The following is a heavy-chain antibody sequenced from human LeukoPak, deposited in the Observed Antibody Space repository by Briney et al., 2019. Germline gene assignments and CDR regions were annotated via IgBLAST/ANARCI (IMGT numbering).Heavy chain of an antibody. CDR3: STGPRSLPY. D-gene: IGHD4-23*01. V-gene: IGHV3-11*01. CDR2: ISGMGHDI. CDR1: GLSFSDSY. Sequence: PGGSLRLSCVVSGLSFSDSYMTWIRQTPGMGLESLAYISGMGHDIYYADSVKGRFTISRDNAKNSLYLQMNSLRPEDTALYYCSTGPRSLPYWGPGTLVTVSS. J-gene: IGHJ4*01.